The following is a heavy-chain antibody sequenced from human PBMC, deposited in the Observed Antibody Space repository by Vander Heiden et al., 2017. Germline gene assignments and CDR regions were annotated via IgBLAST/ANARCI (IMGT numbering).Heavy chain of an antibody. CDR3: AKCSRGYWYFDL. CDR1: GFTFSSYA. Sequence: EVQGLESGGGLVQPGGCLRLSCAASGFTFSSYAMNWVRQAPGKGLEWVSAISGSGGSAFYADSVKGRFTISRDNSKNTLYLQMNSLRAEDTAVYYCAKCSRGYWYFDLWGRGTLVTVSS. CDR2: ISGSGGSA. J-gene: IGHJ2*01. V-gene: IGHV3-23*01.